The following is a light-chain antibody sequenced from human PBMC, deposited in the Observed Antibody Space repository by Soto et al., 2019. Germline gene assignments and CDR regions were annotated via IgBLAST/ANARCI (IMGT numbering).Light chain of an antibody. V-gene: IGLV1-47*01. CDR3: ATWDGSLSGGV. Sequence: QTVVTQPPSASGTPGQRVTISCSGSSSNIGSNYVCWYQHLPGTAPKLLIYRNNQRPSGVPDRFSGSKSGTSASLAISGLRSEDEADYYCATWDGSLSGGVFGGGTKLTVL. CDR1: SSNIGSNY. J-gene: IGLJ3*02. CDR2: RNN.